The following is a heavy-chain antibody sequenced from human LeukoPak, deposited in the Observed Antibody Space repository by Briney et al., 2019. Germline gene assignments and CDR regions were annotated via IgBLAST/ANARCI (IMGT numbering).Heavy chain of an antibody. V-gene: IGHV3-33*01. D-gene: IGHD4-17*01. CDR2: VWYDGSNK. CDR3: ARGDPTVTTKQNFDY. J-gene: IGHJ4*02. Sequence: GESLRLSCAASGFSFSNYDMHWVRQAPGKGLEWVAVVWYDGSNKYYADSVKGRFTISRDNSNNTLYLQMNSLRVEDTAVYYCARGDPTVTTKQNFDYWGQGTLVTVSS. CDR1: GFSFSNYD.